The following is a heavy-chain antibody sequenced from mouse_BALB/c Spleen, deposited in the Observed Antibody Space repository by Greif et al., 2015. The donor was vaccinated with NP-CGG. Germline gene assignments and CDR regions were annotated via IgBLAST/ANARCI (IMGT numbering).Heavy chain of an antibody. D-gene: IGHD1-1*02. V-gene: IGHV1-7*01. CDR2: INPTTAYT. CDR1: GYTFTSYW. Sequence: VQLQQSGAELAKPGASVKMSCKASGYTFTSYWMHWVKQRPGQGLEWIGYINPTTAYTEYNQKFKDKATLTADKSSSTAYMQLSSLISEDSAVYYCARDGGNYVLFDYWGQGTTLTVSS. J-gene: IGHJ2*01. CDR3: ARDGGNYVLFDY.